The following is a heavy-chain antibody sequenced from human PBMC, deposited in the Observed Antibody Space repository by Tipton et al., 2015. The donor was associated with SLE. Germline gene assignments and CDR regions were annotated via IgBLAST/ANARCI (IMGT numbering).Heavy chain of an antibody. CDR3: AKDSSLGVSDY. Sequence: RSLRLSCAASGFTFSNYGMHWVRQAPGKGLEWVAVIWYDGSRKYYADSVKGRFTISRDNSKNTLYLQMNSLRAEDTAVYYCAKDSSLGVSDYWGQGTLVTVSS. CDR2: IWYDGSRK. D-gene: IGHD3-16*01. J-gene: IGHJ4*02. V-gene: IGHV3-30*18. CDR1: GFTFSNYG.